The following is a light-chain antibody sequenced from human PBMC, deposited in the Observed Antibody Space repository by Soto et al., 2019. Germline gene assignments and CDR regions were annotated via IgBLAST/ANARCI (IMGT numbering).Light chain of an antibody. Sequence: QLVLTQPPSASGTPGQRVTISCSGSSSNIGSNYVYWYQQLPGTAPKLLMYSNNQRPSGVPDRFSGSKSDTSASLAISGLQSEDEGDYYCALWDDSLNGWVFGGGTKLTVL. V-gene: IGLV1-44*01. CDR1: SSNIGSNY. CDR3: ALWDDSLNGWV. J-gene: IGLJ2*01. CDR2: SNN.